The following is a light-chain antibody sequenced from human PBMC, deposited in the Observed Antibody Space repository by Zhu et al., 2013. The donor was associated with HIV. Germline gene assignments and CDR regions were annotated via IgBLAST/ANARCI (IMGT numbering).Light chain of an antibody. V-gene: IGKV3-11*01. CDR2: DAS. CDR1: QNISSY. J-gene: IGKJ2*03. CDR3: QQRSNSYS. Sequence: EIVLTQSPATLSLSPGERATLSCRASQNISSYLAWYQQKLGQSPRLLMYDASNRATGIPARFSGSGSGTDFTLTISSLEPEDFAVYYCQQRSNSYSFGQGTKLEIK.